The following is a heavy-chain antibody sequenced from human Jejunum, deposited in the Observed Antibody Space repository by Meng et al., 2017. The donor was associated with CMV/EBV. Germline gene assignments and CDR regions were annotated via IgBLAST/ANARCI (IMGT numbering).Heavy chain of an antibody. V-gene: IGHV4-39*07. D-gene: IGHD3-22*01. CDR3: ARVGYDSSGYYRALLDY. Sequence: LQLQESGPGLVKPSETLSLTCTVSGGSISSSSYYWGWIRQPPGKGLEWIGSMYYSGSTYYNPSLKSRVTISVDTSKNQFSLKLSSVTAADTAVYYCARVGYDSSGYYRALLDYWGQGTLVTASS. J-gene: IGHJ4*02. CDR1: GGSISSSSYY. CDR2: MYYSGST.